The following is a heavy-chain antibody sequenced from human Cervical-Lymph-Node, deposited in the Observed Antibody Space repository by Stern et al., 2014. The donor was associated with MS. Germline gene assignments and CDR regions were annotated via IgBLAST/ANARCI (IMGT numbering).Heavy chain of an antibody. D-gene: IGHD3-16*01. CDR1: GYTFTNYY. V-gene: IGHV1-46*01. Sequence: VQLEESGPEVKKPGASVMVSCKTSGYTFTNYYIPWVLQAPGQGLEWMGIINPNGSVTASAQKFQGRLTMTRDTSTTTVYMRLITLTSEDTAMYYCTRAVGGVGREWGQGTLVFVSS. CDR2: INPNGSVT. J-gene: IGHJ4*02. CDR3: TRAVGGVGRE.